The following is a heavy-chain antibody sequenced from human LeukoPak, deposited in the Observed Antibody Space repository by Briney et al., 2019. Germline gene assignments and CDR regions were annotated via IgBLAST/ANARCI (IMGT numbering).Heavy chain of an antibody. CDR3: AREPWPY. CDR1: GFTFYSYA. J-gene: IGHJ4*02. D-gene: IGHD5-12*01. CDR2: FSGSGGST. V-gene: IGHV3-23*01. Sequence: AGTLRLSGTASGFTFYSYARNWVRQAPGKGLEWVSTFSGSGGSTYYADSVKGRFTISRDNSKNALYLQMSSLRAEDTAVYYCAREPWPYWGQGTLVTVSS.